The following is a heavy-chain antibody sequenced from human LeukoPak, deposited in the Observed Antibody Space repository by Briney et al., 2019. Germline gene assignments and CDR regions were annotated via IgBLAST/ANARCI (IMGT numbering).Heavy chain of an antibody. CDR2: INHSGST. J-gene: IGHJ5*02. Sequence: SETLSLTCAVYGGSFSGYYWSWIRQPPGKGLEWIGEINHSGSTNYNPSLKSRVTISVDTSKNQFSLKLSSVTAADTAVYYCARGIILRYFDWLLRPNWFDPWGQGTLVAVST. CDR1: GGSFSGYY. V-gene: IGHV4-34*01. CDR3: ARGIILRYFDWLLRPNWFDP. D-gene: IGHD3-9*01.